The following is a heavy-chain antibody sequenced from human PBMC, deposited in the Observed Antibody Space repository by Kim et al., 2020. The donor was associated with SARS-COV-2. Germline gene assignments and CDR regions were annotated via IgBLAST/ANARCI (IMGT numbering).Heavy chain of an antibody. CDR1: GFTFSDYY. J-gene: IGHJ4*02. CDR3: ASLIGWTNDY. Sequence: GGSLRLSCAASGFTFSDYYMSWIRQAPGEGLDWLSSISTSGTTIYYADSVKGRFTISRDNAKNSLYLQLNSLRAEDTAVYYCASLIGWTNDYWGQGTLVT. D-gene: IGHD2-15*01. V-gene: IGHV3-11*01. CDR2: ISTSGTTI.